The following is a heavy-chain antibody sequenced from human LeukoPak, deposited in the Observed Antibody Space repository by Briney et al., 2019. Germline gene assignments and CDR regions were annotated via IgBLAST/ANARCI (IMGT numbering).Heavy chain of an antibody. D-gene: IGHD2-15*01. Sequence: ASVKVSCKASGGTFSSYTISWVRQAPGQGLEWMGGIIPIFGTANYAQKFQGRVTITADKSTSTAYMELSSLRSEDTAVYYCARGALLGWFDPWGQGTLVTVSS. J-gene: IGHJ5*02. V-gene: IGHV1-69*06. CDR2: IIPIFGTA. CDR1: GGTFSSYT. CDR3: ARGALLGWFDP.